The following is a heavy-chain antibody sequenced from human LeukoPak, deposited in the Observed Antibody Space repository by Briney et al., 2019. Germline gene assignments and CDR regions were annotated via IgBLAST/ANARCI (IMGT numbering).Heavy chain of an antibody. V-gene: IGHV4-39*07. CDR2: IYYSGST. CDR3: VRGSYYRAFDI. Sequence: SQTLSLTCTVSGGSISSSSYYWGWIRQPPGKGLEWIGSIYYSGSTYYNPSLKSRVTISVDTSKNQFSLKLSSVTAADTAVYYCVRGSYYRAFDIWGQGTMVTVSS. D-gene: IGHD3-10*01. CDR1: GGSISSSSYY. J-gene: IGHJ3*02.